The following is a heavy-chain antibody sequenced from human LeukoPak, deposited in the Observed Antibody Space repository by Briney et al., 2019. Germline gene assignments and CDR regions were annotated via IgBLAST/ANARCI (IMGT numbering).Heavy chain of an antibody. CDR2: ISAYNGNT. J-gene: IGHJ5*02. V-gene: IGHV1-18*01. CDR3: ARVGLLTGRPNWFDP. CDR1: GYTFTSYG. Sequence: ASVKVSCKASGYTFTSYGISWVRQAPGQGLEWMGWISAYNGNTNYAQKLQGRVTMTTDTSTSTAYMELRSLRSDDTAVYYCARVGLLTGRPNWFDPWGQGTLVTVSS. D-gene: IGHD3-22*01.